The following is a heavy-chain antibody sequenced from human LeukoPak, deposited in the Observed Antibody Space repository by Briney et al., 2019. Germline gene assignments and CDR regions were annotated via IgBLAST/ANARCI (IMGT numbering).Heavy chain of an antibody. CDR2: ISSNNYTI. Sequence: GGSLRLSCAASGFIFSDFYMTWIRQAPGKGLEWVSYISSNNYTIYYADSVKGRFTISRDNAKNSLYLQMNSLRAEDTAVYYCARVGIAAYYYYYMDVWGKGTTVTVSS. J-gene: IGHJ6*03. CDR3: ARVGIAAYYYYYMDV. V-gene: IGHV3-11*04. D-gene: IGHD6-13*01. CDR1: GFIFSDFY.